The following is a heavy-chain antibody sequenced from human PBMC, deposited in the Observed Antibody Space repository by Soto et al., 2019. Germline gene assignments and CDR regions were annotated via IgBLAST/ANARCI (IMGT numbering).Heavy chain of an antibody. CDR2: IWYDGSNK. Sequence: QVQLVESGGGVVQPGRSLRLACAASGSTISSYAMHWIRHAPGKRLARVAVIWYDGSNKYYADSVKGRFTISRAQSKNTHSLEMNRLRAEDTAVYYCARDGGCRDGDTVGCNWFDPWGQGTLVTVSS. CDR1: GSTISSYA. CDR3: ARDGGCRDGDTVGCNWFDP. D-gene: IGHD6-19*01. V-gene: IGHV3-33*01. J-gene: IGHJ5*02.